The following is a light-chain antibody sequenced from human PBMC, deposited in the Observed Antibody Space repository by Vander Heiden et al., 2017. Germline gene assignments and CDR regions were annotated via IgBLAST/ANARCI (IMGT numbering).Light chain of an antibody. J-gene: IGLJ3*02. CDR2: QDS. Sequence: SYELTQPPSVSVSPGQTASITCSGDKLGDEYACWYQQKPGQSPVLVIYQDSKRPSGIPERFSGSNSGNTATLTISGTQAMDEADYYCQAWDSSFRVFGGGTKLTVL. V-gene: IGLV3-1*01. CDR3: QAWDSSFRV. CDR1: KLGDEY.